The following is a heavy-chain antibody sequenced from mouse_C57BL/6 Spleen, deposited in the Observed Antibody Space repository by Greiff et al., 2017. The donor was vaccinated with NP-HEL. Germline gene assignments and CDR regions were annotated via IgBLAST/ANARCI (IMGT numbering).Heavy chain of an antibody. V-gene: IGHV1-15*01. CDR1: GYTFTDYE. CDR2: IDPETGGT. CDR3: TRHACFAY. Sequence: VQREESGAELVRPGASVTLSCKASGYTFTDYEMHWVKQTPVHGLEWIGAIDPETGGTAYNQKFKGKAILTADKSSSTAYMELRSLTSEDSAVYYCTRHACFAYWGQGTLVTVSA. J-gene: IGHJ3*01.